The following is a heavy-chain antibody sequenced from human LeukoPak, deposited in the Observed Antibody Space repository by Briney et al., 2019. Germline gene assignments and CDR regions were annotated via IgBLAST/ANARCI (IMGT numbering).Heavy chain of an antibody. J-gene: IGHJ4*02. CDR2: IIPIFGTA. Sequence: EASVKVSCKASGGTFSSYAISWVRQAPGQGLEWMGGIIPIFGTANYAQKFQGRVTITADESTSTAYMELSSLRSEDTAVYYCAREGYCSGGSCYSGVYWGQGTLVTVSS. CDR3: AREGYCSGGSCYSGVY. D-gene: IGHD2-15*01. CDR1: GGTFSSYA. V-gene: IGHV1-69*13.